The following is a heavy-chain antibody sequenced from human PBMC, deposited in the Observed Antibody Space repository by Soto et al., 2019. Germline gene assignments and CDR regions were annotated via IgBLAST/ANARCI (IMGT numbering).Heavy chain of an antibody. CDR1: GFTFSSYI. V-gene: IGHV3-21*01. Sequence: GGSLRLSCAASGFTFSSYIMNGVRQAPGKGLEWVSSISSSSSYIYYADSVKGRFTISRDNAKNSLYLHTNSLRAEDTAVYYCARDTLSSSGNHYSYYGIDVWGQRTTVTVSS. CDR2: ISSSSSYI. J-gene: IGHJ6*02. D-gene: IGHD6-13*01. CDR3: ARDTLSSSGNHYSYYGIDV.